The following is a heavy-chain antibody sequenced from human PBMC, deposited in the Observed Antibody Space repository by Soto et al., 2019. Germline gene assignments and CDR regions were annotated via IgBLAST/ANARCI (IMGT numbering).Heavy chain of an antibody. CDR3: SRRATEGFDP. Sequence: SETLSLTFNVSGGSISTSAYYWGWIRQAPRKGLEWIASINYSGSTYYNPSLQSRVTISVDTSKNQFSLRLSSATAADKGIYYCSRRATEGFDPWAQGTLVPVSS. CDR2: INYSGST. J-gene: IGHJ5*02. V-gene: IGHV4-39*01. CDR1: GGSISTSAYY.